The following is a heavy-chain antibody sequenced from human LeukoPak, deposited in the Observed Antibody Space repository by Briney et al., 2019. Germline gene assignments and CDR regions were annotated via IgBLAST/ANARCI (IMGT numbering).Heavy chain of an antibody. J-gene: IGHJ3*02. CDR3: ARAVVRGVIVPADAFDI. CDR2: ISGSSSYI. CDR1: GFTFSSYS. D-gene: IGHD3-10*01. Sequence: GGSLRLSGAASGFTFSSYSMNWVRQAPGKGLEWVSSISGSSSYIYYGDSVKGRFTISRDNAKNSLFLQMNSLRAEDTAVYYCARAVVRGVIVPADAFDIWGQGTMVTVSS. V-gene: IGHV3-21*01.